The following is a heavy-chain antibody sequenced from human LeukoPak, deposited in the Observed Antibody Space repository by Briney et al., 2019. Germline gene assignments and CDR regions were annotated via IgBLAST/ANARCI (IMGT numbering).Heavy chain of an antibody. CDR1: GFTFSDSA. Sequence: GGSLKLSCAASGFTFSDSAMHWVRQASGKGLEWVGRIRSRVNSYATTYAASVKSRFTISRDDSKNTAYLEMNSLKTEDTAVYFCTRRGTASAPDDYWGQGALVTVSS. CDR2: IRSRVNSYAT. V-gene: IGHV3-73*01. CDR3: TRRGTASAPDDY. D-gene: IGHD6-13*01. J-gene: IGHJ4*02.